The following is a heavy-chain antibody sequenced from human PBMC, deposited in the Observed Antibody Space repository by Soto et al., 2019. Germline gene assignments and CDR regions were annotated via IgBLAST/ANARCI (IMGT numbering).Heavy chain of an antibody. V-gene: IGHV4-59*11. CDR2: IYYNGNT. Sequence: QVQLQESGPGLVKPSETLSLTCSVSGGSISNHYWSWIRQPPGKGLEWIGYIYYNGNTNYNPSLNSRVTMSVDTSRNQISLKLTTVTSADTAVYYCTRANWDSEYWGQGTLVTVSS. CDR1: GGSISNHY. CDR3: TRANWDSEY. D-gene: IGHD7-27*01. J-gene: IGHJ4*02.